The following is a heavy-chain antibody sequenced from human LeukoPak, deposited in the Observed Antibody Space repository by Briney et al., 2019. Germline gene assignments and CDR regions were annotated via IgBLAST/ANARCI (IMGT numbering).Heavy chain of an antibody. CDR3: ATGSGHYYDR. D-gene: IGHD3-22*01. J-gene: IGHJ4*02. Sequence: GGSLRLSCAASGLTFSNYWMDWVRQAPGKCLEWVAVVHNDGNTKYFGDSVKGRFTISRDNSKNTLYLQMSSLTAEDTAVYYCATGSGHYYDRWGQGTLVTVSS. V-gene: IGHV3-33*08. CDR2: VHNDGNTK. CDR1: GLTFSNYW.